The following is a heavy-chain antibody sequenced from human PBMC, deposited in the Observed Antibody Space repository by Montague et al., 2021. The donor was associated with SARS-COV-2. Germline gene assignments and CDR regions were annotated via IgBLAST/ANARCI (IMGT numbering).Heavy chain of an antibody. Sequence: SETLSLTCAVYGGSLSGYDWSWIRQPPGKGLEWIGEINHSGSTNYNPSLKSRVTISVDTSKNQFSLKLSSVTAADTAVYYCAIPMVRGFSRAFDIWGQGTMVTVSS. J-gene: IGHJ3*02. CDR3: AIPMVRGFSRAFDI. D-gene: IGHD3-10*01. CDR1: GGSLSGYD. V-gene: IGHV4-34*01. CDR2: INHSGST.